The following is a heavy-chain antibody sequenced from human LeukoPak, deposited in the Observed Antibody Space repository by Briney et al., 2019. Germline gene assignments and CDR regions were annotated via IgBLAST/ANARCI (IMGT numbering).Heavy chain of an antibody. D-gene: IGHD2-2*02. Sequence: PSETLSLTCTVSGGSISGYYWSWIRQPPGKGLEWIGEINHSGSTNYNPSLKSRVTISVDTSKNQFSLKLSSVTAADTAVYYCARVLRYCSSTSCYNSKYFQHWGQGTLVTVSS. CDR1: GGSISGYY. J-gene: IGHJ1*01. CDR2: INHSGST. V-gene: IGHV4-34*01. CDR3: ARVLRYCSSTSCYNSKYFQH.